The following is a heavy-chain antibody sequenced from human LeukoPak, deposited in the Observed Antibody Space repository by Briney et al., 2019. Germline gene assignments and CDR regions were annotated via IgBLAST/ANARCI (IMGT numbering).Heavy chain of an antibody. CDR2: IYYSGST. CDR1: GGSISSYY. Sequence: PSETLSLTCTVSGGSISSYYWSWIRQPPGKGLEWIGYIYYSGSTNYNPFLKSRVTISVDTSKNQFSLKLSSVTAADTAVYYCARPRDFGALDAFDIWGQGTMVTVSS. D-gene: IGHD3-3*01. V-gene: IGHV4-59*08. J-gene: IGHJ3*02. CDR3: ARPRDFGALDAFDI.